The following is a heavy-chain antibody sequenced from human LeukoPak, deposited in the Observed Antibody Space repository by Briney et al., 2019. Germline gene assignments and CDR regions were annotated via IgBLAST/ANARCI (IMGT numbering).Heavy chain of an antibody. CDR1: GGTFISYA. Sequence: SVQASFKASGGTFISYAISWVRQAPGQGLEWMGGIIPIFGTANYAQKFQGRVTITADESTSTAYMELSSLRSEDTAVYYCASAWGIVVVTADTGNAFDIWGQGTMVTVSS. D-gene: IGHD2-21*02. CDR3: ASAWGIVVVTADTGNAFDI. CDR2: IIPIFGTA. J-gene: IGHJ3*02. V-gene: IGHV1-69*01.